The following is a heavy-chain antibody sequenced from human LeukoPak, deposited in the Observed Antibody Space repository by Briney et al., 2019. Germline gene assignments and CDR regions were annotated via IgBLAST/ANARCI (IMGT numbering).Heavy chain of an antibody. Sequence: GGSLRLSCAASGFTFSSYSMNWVRQAPGKGLEWVSSISSSSSYIYYADSVKGRFTISRDNAKNSLYLQMNSLRAEDTAVYYCARQSVVSGYNWFDPWGQGTLVTVSS. CDR3: ARQSVVSGYNWFDP. CDR1: GFTFSSYS. V-gene: IGHV3-21*01. J-gene: IGHJ5*02. D-gene: IGHD2-15*01. CDR2: ISSSSSYI.